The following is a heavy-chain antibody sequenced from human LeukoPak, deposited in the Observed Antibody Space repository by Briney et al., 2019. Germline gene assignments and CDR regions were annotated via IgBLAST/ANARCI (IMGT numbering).Heavy chain of an antibody. J-gene: IGHJ4*02. CDR1: GYTFTSYD. V-gene: IGHV1-8*01. CDR2: MNPNSGNT. Sequence: ASVKVSCKASGYTFTSYDINWVRRATGQGLEWMGWMNPNSGNTGYAQKFQGRVTMTRNTSISTAYMELSSLRSEDTAVYYCAKEHYNYIWGTYEFDHWGQGTLVTVSS. D-gene: IGHD3-16*01. CDR3: AKEHYNYIWGTYEFDH.